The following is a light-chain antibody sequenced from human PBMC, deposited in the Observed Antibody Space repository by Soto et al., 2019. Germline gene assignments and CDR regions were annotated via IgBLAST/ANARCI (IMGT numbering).Light chain of an antibody. CDR3: LQHNTFPYT. Sequence: DIQMTQSPSAMAASVGDRVTITCRASQGISNTLAWFQQKPGNVPTRLSYATSTLQSGVPSRCSGSGAGTEFTLTISSLQPEDFATYYCLQHNTFPYTFGQGTKLEIK. V-gene: IGKV1-17*03. CDR1: QGISNT. CDR2: ATS. J-gene: IGKJ2*01.